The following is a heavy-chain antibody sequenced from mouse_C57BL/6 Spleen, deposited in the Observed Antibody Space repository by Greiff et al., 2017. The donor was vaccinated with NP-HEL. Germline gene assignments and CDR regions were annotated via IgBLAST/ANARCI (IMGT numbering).Heavy chain of an antibody. D-gene: IGHD1-1*01. CDR2: IYPRSGNT. CDR1: GYTFTSYG. Sequence: QVQLQQSGAELARPGASVKLSCKASGYTFTSYGISWVKQRTGQGLEWIGEIYPRSGNTYYNEKFKGKATLTADKSSSTAYMELRSLTSEDSAVYFGARKEITTVVEGAWFAYWGQGTLVTVSA. J-gene: IGHJ3*01. V-gene: IGHV1-81*01. CDR3: ARKEITTVVEGAWFAY.